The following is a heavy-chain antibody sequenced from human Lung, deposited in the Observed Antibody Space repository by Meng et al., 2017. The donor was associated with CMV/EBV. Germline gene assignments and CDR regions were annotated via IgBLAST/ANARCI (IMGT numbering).Heavy chain of an antibody. Sequence: ESMMISCAAPGFTFSSYWMYWVRQAPGLRLVWVSRINSDGSSTSYADSVKGRFTISRDNAKNTLYLQMNSLRAEDTAVYYCARDDAFDIWGQGTMVTVSS. CDR3: ARDDAFDI. J-gene: IGHJ3*02. V-gene: IGHV3-74*01. CDR1: GFTFSSYW. CDR2: INSDGSST.